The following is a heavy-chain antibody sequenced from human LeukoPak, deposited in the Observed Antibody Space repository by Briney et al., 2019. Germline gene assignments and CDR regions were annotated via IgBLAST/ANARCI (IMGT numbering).Heavy chain of an antibody. V-gene: IGHV3-33*01. CDR1: GFIFSKYA. Sequence: QAGGSLRLSCAAPGFIFSKYAMHWVRQTPGKGLEWVAAIWNDGSDENYADSVKGRFTISSDNSKNTLYLQMNSLKAEDTALYYCAVEDGRSQGPFDIWGQGTMITVSS. CDR3: AVEDGRSQGPFDI. D-gene: IGHD1-26*01. J-gene: IGHJ3*02. CDR2: IWNDGSDE.